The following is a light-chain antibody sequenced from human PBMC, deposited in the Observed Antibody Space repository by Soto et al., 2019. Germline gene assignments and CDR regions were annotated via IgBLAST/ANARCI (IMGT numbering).Light chain of an antibody. CDR3: QQYYSNLWT. CDR2: WAS. J-gene: IGKJ1*01. CDR1: QSVLYSSNNKNY. Sequence: DIVMTQSPDSLAVSLGERATINCKSSQSVLYSSNNKNYLAWYQQKPGQPPKLLIYWASTRESGVPDRFSGSGSGTAFTLTISSLQAEDVAVYYCQQYYSNLWTFGQGTKVEIK. V-gene: IGKV4-1*01.